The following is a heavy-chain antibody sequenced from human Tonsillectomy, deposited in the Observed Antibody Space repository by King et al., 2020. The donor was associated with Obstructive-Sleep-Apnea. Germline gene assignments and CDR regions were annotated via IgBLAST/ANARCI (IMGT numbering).Heavy chain of an antibody. CDR1: GGSISSDGYY. V-gene: IGHV4-31*03. CDR2: IYYSGST. J-gene: IGHJ4*02. CDR3: ARGSPYYFDS. Sequence: VQLQESGPGLVKPSQTLSPTCIVSGGSISSDGYYWSWIRQHPGKGLEWIAYIYYSGSTYYNPSLKSRGTISVETSKNQLSLKLSSMTAADTAVYYCARGSPYYFDSRGQGTLVTVSS. D-gene: IGHD3-10*01.